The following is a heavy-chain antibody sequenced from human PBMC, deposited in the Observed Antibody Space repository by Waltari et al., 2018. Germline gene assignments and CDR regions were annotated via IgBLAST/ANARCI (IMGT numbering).Heavy chain of an antibody. CDR2: IDNSGSTM. J-gene: IGHJ6*03. CDR1: GFTFSSYE. CDR3: ARPSTEYYYYYYYMDV. Sequence: EVQVVESGGGLVQPGGSLRLSCEASGFTFSSYEMQWVRQAPGRGLEWISSIDNSGSTMYYADSVKGRFTISRDNDKSSLFLQMNSLRAEDTAVYYCARPSTEYYYYYYYMDVWGKGTTVTVS. V-gene: IGHV3-48*03.